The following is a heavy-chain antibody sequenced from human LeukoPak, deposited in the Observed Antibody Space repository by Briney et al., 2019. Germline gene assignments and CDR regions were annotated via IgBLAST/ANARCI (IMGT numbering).Heavy chain of an antibody. J-gene: IGHJ4*02. V-gene: IGHV3-9*01. CDR1: GFTFDDYT. Sequence: GGSLRLSCAASGFTFDDYTMHWVRQAPGKGLEWVSGISWNSGSIGYADSVKGRFTISRDNAKNSLYLQMNSLRAEDTALYYCAKDDYYDSIYYFDYWGQGTLVTVSS. CDR2: ISWNSGSI. CDR3: AKDDYYDSIYYFDY. D-gene: IGHD3-22*01.